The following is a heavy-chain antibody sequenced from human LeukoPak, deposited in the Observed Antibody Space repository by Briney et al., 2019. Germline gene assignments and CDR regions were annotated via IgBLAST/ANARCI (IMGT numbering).Heavy chain of an antibody. D-gene: IGHD3-10*01. CDR2: IHHSGST. Sequence: TSETLSLTCTISGGSISSYYWSWIRQPPGKGLEWIGYIHHSGSTNFNPSLKSRVTISVDTSKNQFSLKLTSVTAADTAVYYCARGLGFISPYYFDYWGQGTLDTVSS. V-gene: IGHV4-59*01. CDR3: ARGLGFISPYYFDY. CDR1: GGSISSYY. J-gene: IGHJ4*02.